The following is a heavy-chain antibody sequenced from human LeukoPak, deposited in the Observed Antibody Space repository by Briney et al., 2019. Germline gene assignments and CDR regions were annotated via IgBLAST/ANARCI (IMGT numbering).Heavy chain of an antibody. CDR1: GFPLSSYA. V-gene: IGHV3-21*06. CDR2: IDSSGGYM. Sequence: PGGSLRLSCAAFGFPLSSYAMSWVRQAPGKGLEWVSSIDSSGGYMFYADSVKGRFIISRDNAKDSLYLQMNSLRVEDTAVYYCLRGDRRDYWGQGTLVTVSS. J-gene: IGHJ4*02. CDR3: LRGDRRDY.